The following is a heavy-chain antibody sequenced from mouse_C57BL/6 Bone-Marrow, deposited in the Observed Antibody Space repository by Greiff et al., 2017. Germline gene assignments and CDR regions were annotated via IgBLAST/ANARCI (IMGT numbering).Heavy chain of an antibody. V-gene: IGHV5-6*01. CDR1: GFTFSSYG. CDR2: ISSGGSYT. J-gene: IGHJ2*01. CDR3: ARHSSSGYYFDY. Sequence: EVKLVESGGDLVKPGGSLKLSCAASGFTFSSYGMSWVRQTPDQRLEWVATISSGGSYTYYPDSVKGRFTISRDNAKNTLYLQLSSLKSEDTAMYYCARHSSSGYYFDYWGQGTTLTVSS. D-gene: IGHD3-2*02.